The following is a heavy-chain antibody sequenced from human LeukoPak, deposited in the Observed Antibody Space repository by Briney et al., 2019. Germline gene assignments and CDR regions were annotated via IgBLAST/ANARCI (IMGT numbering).Heavy chain of an antibody. Sequence: PSETLSLTCAVSGYSISSGYYWGWIRQPPGKGLEWIGSIYYSGSTYYNPSLKSRVTISVDTSKNQFSLKLSSVTAADTAVYYCARPRGGYYYDSSGQAYAFDIWGQGTMVTVSS. CDR3: ARPRGGYYYDSSGQAYAFDI. CDR2: IYYSGST. CDR1: GYSISSGYY. J-gene: IGHJ3*02. D-gene: IGHD3-22*01. V-gene: IGHV4-38-2*01.